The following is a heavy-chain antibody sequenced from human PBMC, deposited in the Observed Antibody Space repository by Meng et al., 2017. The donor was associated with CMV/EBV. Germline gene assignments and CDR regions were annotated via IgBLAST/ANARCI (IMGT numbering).Heavy chain of an antibody. Sequence: QFTLKESGPTLVKHTQTLTLTCTVSGYSLSTSGWGVGCIRQPPGKALEWLALIYWDDAKRYRPPLKSRLTITKDTYKNQLVLTMTNMDPVDTATYYCAHGGEGRGRNWFNPWGQGTLVTVSS. J-gene: IGHJ5*02. CDR3: AHGGEGRGRNWFNP. CDR1: GYSLSTSGWG. D-gene: IGHD3-10*01. CDR2: IYWDDAK. V-gene: IGHV2-5*02.